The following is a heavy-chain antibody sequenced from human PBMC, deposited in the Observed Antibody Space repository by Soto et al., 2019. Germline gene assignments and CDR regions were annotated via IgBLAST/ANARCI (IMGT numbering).Heavy chain of an antibody. D-gene: IGHD3-16*01. CDR2: ISGSGSST. CDR3: ANFPTTGQGWGFQVQGFYFDY. J-gene: IGHJ4*02. Sequence: QPVGSLRLSCAASKFTFSSYAMGWVRQAPGKGLEWVSAISGSGSSTYYADSVKGRFTISRDNSKNTLYLQMNSLRAEDTAVYYCANFPTTGQGWGFQVQGFYFDYWGQGTLVTVSS. CDR1: KFTFSSYA. V-gene: IGHV3-23*01.